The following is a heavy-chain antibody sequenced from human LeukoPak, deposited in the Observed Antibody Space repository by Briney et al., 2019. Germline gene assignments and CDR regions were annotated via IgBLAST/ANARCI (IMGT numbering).Heavy chain of an antibody. J-gene: IGHJ3*02. Sequence: PGGSLRLSCAASGFTFSSYSMNWVRQAPGKGLEWVSYISSSSSTIYYADSVKGRFTISRDNAKNSLYLQMNSLRAEDTALYYCARDFEGSGSGYAFDIWGQGTMVTVSS. V-gene: IGHV3-48*04. CDR1: GFTFSSYS. CDR3: ARDFEGSGSGYAFDI. CDR2: ISSSSSTI. D-gene: IGHD3-10*01.